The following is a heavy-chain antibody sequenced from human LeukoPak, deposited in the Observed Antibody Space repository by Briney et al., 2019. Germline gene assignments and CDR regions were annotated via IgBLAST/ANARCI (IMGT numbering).Heavy chain of an antibody. V-gene: IGHV4-39*01. D-gene: IGHD3-22*01. Sequence: SETLSLTCTVSGGSINSTSYNWGWLRQPPGKGLQWIGTIYNSGTTYYNPSLKSRVTISVVTSKKQLSLMLNSVTAADTAAYFCSGPTTYNYHSSAGYAFDIWGQGTVVKVSS. CDR1: GGSINSTSYN. CDR3: SGPTTYNYHSSAGYAFDI. J-gene: IGHJ3*02. CDR2: IYNSGTT.